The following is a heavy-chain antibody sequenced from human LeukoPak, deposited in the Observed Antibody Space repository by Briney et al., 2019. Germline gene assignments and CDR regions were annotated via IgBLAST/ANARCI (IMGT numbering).Heavy chain of an antibody. D-gene: IGHD6-6*01. V-gene: IGHV3-7*01. CDR3: ARGSNITSRPVYFHDY. CDR2: IKQRGSET. Sequence: GGSLRLSCEASGFTFSSYWMSWVRQVPGKGLEWVTNIKQRGSETYYADSVKGRFIISRDNAKRSLFIQMNSLTGDDTAVYYCARGSNITSRPVYFHDYWGQGALVTVSS. CDR1: GFTFSSYW. J-gene: IGHJ4*02.